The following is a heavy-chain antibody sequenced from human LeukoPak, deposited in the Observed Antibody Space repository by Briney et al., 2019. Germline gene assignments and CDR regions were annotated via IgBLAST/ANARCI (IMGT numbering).Heavy chain of an antibody. J-gene: IGHJ4*02. V-gene: IGHV3-30*18. CDR3: AKDNSGGYYDILTGTPHFDY. Sequence: GGSLRLSCAASGFTFSSYGMHWVRQAPGKGLEWVAVISYDGSNKYYADSVRGRFTISRDNSKNTLYLQMNSLRAEDTAVYYCAKDNSGGYYDILTGTPHFDYWGQGTLVTVSS. CDR1: GFTFSSYG. CDR2: ISYDGSNK. D-gene: IGHD3-9*01.